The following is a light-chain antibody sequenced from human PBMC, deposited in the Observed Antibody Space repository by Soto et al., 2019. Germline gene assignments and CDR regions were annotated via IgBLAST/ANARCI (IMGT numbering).Light chain of an antibody. CDR2: GAS. Sequence: EIVMTQSPATLSVSPGERATLSCRASQSITRNLAWYQQSPGQAPRLLIYGASTRATGIPARFSGSGSGTEFTLTINSLQSEDFAVYYCQQRSNWPTFGQGTRLEIK. CDR3: QQRSNWPT. CDR1: QSITRN. V-gene: IGKV3-15*01. J-gene: IGKJ5*01.